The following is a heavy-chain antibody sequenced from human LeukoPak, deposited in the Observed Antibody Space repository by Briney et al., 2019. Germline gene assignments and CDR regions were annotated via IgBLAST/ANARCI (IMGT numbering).Heavy chain of an antibody. D-gene: IGHD3-22*01. CDR2: IYYSGST. J-gene: IGHJ5*02. Sequence: PSETLSLTCTVAGASISSSSYYWGWIRQPPGKGLEWIGSIYYSGSTYYNPSLKSRVTISVDTSKNQFSLKLSSVTAAHTAVYYCARGRITMIVVVIHNWFDPWGQGTLVTVSS. CDR3: ARGRITMIVVVIHNWFDP. CDR1: GASISSSSYY. V-gene: IGHV4-39*07.